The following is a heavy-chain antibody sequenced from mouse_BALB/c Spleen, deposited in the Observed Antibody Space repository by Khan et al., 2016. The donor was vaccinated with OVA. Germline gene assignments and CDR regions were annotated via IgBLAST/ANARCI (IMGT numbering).Heavy chain of an antibody. Sequence: VQLQESGPSLVKPSQTLSLTCSVTGDSITTGYWNWIRKFPGNKLEYMGYIIYTGYTYYNPSLKSRISITRHTSNNQYYLQLNSVTDEDTATYSCARSTLRYAFVYWGQGTLVTVSA. V-gene: IGHV3-8*02. D-gene: IGHD2-14*01. CDR2: IIYTGYT. J-gene: IGHJ3*01. CDR3: ARSTLRYAFVY. CDR1: GDSITTGY.